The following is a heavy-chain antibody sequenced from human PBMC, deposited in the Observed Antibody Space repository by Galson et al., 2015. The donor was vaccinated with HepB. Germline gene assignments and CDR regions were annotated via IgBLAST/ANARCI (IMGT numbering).Heavy chain of an antibody. CDR3: ARSGDSPPGYYYYGMDV. Sequence: SLRLSCAASGFTFTSYWMSWVRQAPGKGLEWVANIKEDGSESYYVDSVKGRFTISRDNAETSVHLQMSSLRVEDTAVYYCARSGDSPPGYYYYGMDVWGQGTTVTVSS. CDR1: GFTFTSYW. D-gene: IGHD4-17*01. J-gene: IGHJ6*02. CDR2: IKEDGSES. V-gene: IGHV3-7*01.